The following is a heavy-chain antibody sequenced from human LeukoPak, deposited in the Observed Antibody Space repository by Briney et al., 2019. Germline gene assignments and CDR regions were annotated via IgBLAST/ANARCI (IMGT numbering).Heavy chain of an antibody. J-gene: IGHJ4*02. Sequence: SETLSLTCAVYGGSFSGYYWSWIRQPPGKGLEWIGEINHSGSTNYNPSLKSRVTISVDTSKNQFSLKLSSVTAADTAVYYCARLERIAARPPPFHYFDYWGQGTLVTVSS. CDR2: INHSGST. D-gene: IGHD6-6*01. CDR1: GGSFSGYY. CDR3: ARLERIAARPPPFHYFDY. V-gene: IGHV4-34*01.